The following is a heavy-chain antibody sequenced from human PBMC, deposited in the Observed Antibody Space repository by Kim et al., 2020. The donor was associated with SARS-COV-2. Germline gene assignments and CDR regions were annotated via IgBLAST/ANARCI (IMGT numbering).Heavy chain of an antibody. D-gene: IGHD2-15*01. J-gene: IGHJ4*02. V-gene: IGHV2-70*11. CDR3: ARIRASGGACYSSPADF. Sequence: SGPTLVNPTQTLTLTCTFSGFSLSTGAMCVTWIRQSPGQAPEWLARIDWDDDKKYNISLRTRLTISKDTSKNQVVRTRTNMDPADTATYYCARIRASGGACYSSPADFWGQGTLVTVSS. CDR2: IDWDDDK. CDR1: GFSLSTGAMC.